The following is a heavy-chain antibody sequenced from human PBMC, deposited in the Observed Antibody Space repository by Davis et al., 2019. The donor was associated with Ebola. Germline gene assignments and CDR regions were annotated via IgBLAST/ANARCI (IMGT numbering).Heavy chain of an antibody. CDR2: IYHSGST. D-gene: IGHD4-17*01. V-gene: IGHV4-39*07. CDR1: GGSISSSSYY. Sequence: SETLSLTCTVSGGSISSSSYYWGWIRQPPGKGLEWIGDIYHSGSTNYNPSLKSRVTISVDTSKNQFSLKLSSVTAADTAVYYCASLVGGDGSWFDPWGQGTLVTVSS. J-gene: IGHJ5*02. CDR3: ASLVGGDGSWFDP.